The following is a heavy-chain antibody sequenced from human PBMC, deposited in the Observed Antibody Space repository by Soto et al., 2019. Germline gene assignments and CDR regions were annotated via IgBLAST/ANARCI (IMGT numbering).Heavy chain of an antibody. CDR2: TYYRSKWYN. CDR1: GDSVSSNSAA. Sequence: QSQTLSLTCAISGDSVSSNSAAWNWIRQSPSRGLEWLGRTYYRSKWYNDYAVSVKSRITINPDTSKNQFSLQLNSVTPEDTAVYYCARQINPLEWEPWYYYYGMDVWGQGTTVTVSS. J-gene: IGHJ6*02. V-gene: IGHV6-1*01. D-gene: IGHD1-26*01. CDR3: ARQINPLEWEPWYYYYGMDV.